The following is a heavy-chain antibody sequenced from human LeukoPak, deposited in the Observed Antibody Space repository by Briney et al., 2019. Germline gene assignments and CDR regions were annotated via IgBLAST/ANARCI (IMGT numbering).Heavy chain of an antibody. CDR1: GFTFSNYA. D-gene: IGHD1-26*01. Sequence: GGSLRLSCAASGFTFSNYAMTWVRQAPGKGLEWVSPISGGGGGTYYADSVKGRFTISRDNSKNTLYLQMNSLRAEDTAVYYCASLRYSGSYHDAFDIWGQGTMVTVSS. CDR2: ISGGGGGT. V-gene: IGHV3-23*01. CDR3: ASLRYSGSYHDAFDI. J-gene: IGHJ3*02.